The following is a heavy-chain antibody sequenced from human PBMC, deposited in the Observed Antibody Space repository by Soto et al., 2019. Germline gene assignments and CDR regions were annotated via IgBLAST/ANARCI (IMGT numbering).Heavy chain of an antibody. Sequence: QVQLVQSGAEVKKPGSSVKVSCKASGGTFSSYTISWVRQAPGQGLEWMGRIIPILGIANYAQKFQGRVTITADKSTSAAYMELSRLRSEDTAVYYCARHYYGSGSRWFDPWGQGTLVTVSS. D-gene: IGHD3-10*01. CDR1: GGTFSSYT. CDR3: ARHYYGSGSRWFDP. V-gene: IGHV1-69*02. CDR2: IIPILGIA. J-gene: IGHJ5*02.